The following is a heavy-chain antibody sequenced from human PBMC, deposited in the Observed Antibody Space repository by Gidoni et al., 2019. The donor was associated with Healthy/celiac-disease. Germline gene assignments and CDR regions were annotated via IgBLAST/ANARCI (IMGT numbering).Heavy chain of an antibody. D-gene: IGHD4-4*01. Sequence: QLQLQASGPGLVKPSETLSLTCTVSGGSISSSSYYWGWIRQPPGKGLEWIGSIYYSGSTYYNPSLKSRVTISVDTSKNQFSLKLSSVTAADTAVYYCARHGRETRGNSEFDYWGQGTLVTVSS. CDR2: IYYSGST. CDR3: ARHGRETRGNSEFDY. J-gene: IGHJ4*02. V-gene: IGHV4-39*01. CDR1: GGSISSSSYY.